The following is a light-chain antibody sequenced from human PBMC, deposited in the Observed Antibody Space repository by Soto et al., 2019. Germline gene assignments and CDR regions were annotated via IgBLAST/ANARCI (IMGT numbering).Light chain of an antibody. CDR3: ATWDDNLNGVV. Sequence: QSVLTQQPSASGTPGQRVSISCSGRSSNIGNNTVNWYQQVPGTAPKLVIYANNQRSSGVPDRFSGSKSGTSASLAISGLQSEDEADYYCATWDDNLNGVVFGGGTQLTVL. CDR2: ANN. V-gene: IGLV1-44*01. CDR1: SSNIGNNT. J-gene: IGLJ2*01.